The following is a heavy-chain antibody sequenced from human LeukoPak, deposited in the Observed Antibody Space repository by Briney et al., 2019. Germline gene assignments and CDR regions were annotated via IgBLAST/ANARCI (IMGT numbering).Heavy chain of an antibody. CDR3: ARGTITFGGVIPPGY. CDR1: GGSISSYY. CDR2: IYYSGST. V-gene: IGHV4-59*06. J-gene: IGHJ4*02. D-gene: IGHD3-16*02. Sequence: SETLSLTCTVSGGSISSYYWSWIRQHPGKGLEWIGYIYYSGSTYYNPSLKSRVTISVDTSKNQFSLKLSSVTAADTAVYYCARGTITFGGVIPPGYWGQGTLVTVSS.